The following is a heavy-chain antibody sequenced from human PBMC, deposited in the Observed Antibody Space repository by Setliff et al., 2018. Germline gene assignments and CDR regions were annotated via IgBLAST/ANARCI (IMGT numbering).Heavy chain of an antibody. CDR3: ARSPPNRGVGQGHHMDV. V-gene: IGHV1-18*01. Sequence: ASVKVSCKTSGFRFTNFGFSWVRQAPGQGLEWLGSISPYSGNTNYPQWLQDRVTMTIDTSTSTAYVEARSLRSDDTALYYCARSPPNRGVGQGHHMDVWGKGTSVTVSS. D-gene: IGHD1-26*01. CDR1: GFRFTNFG. J-gene: IGHJ6*03. CDR2: ISPYSGNT.